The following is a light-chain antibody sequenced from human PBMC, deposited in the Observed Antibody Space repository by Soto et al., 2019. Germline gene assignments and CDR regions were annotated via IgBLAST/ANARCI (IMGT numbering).Light chain of an antibody. V-gene: IGKV1-5*01. CDR2: DAS. J-gene: IGKJ1*01. Sequence: DIQMPQSPSTLSASVVDIVTITCRASQSISRRLAWYQQKPGKAPKVLIYDASSMESGVPSRFSGSGSGTEFTLTISSLQPDDFATYYCQQYNTYSPRTFGQGTKVDI. CDR1: QSISRR. CDR3: QQYNTYSPRT.